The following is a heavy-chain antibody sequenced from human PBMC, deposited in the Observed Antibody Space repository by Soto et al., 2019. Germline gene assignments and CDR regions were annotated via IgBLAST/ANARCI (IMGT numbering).Heavy chain of an antibody. CDR3: ARDRGAGATFDY. CDR1: GDSVSSNSAT. D-gene: IGHD3-10*01. CDR2: TYYRSKWYN. V-gene: IGHV6-1*01. Sequence: PSQTLSLTCVISGDSVSSNSATCNWIRQSPSRGLEWLGRTYYRSKWYNDYALSVKSRITVNPDTSKNHFSLQLNSVTPDDTAVYYCARDRGAGATFDYWGQGTLVTVSS. J-gene: IGHJ4*02.